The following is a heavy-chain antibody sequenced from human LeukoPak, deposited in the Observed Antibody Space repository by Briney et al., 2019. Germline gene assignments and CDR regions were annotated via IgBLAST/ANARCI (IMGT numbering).Heavy chain of an antibody. V-gene: IGHV7-4-1*02. D-gene: IGHD6-19*01. CDR3: ARARSGWPHDAFDI. J-gene: IGHJ3*02. Sequence: ASVKVSCKASGGTFSSYAISWVRQAPGQGLEWMGWINTNTGNPTYAQGFTGRFVFSLDTSVSTAYLQISSLKAEDTAVYYCARARSGWPHDAFDIWGQGTMVTVSS. CDR2: INTNTGNP. CDR1: GGTFSSYA.